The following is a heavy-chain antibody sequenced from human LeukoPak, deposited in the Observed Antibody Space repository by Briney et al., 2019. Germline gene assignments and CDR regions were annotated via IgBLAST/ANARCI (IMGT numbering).Heavy chain of an antibody. J-gene: IGHJ4*02. CDR3: AKASGYQLLWIDY. CDR2: ISRGSSTI. V-gene: IGHV3-48*01. D-gene: IGHD2-2*01. Sequence: PGGSLRLSCAASGFTFSSYSMNWVRQAPGKGLEWLSNISRGSSTIYYADSVKGRFTISRDNSKNTLYLQMNSLRAEDTAVYYCAKASGYQLLWIDYWGQGTLVTVSS. CDR1: GFTFSSYS.